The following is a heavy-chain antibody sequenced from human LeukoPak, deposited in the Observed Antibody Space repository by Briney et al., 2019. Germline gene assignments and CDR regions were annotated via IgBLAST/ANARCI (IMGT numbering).Heavy chain of an antibody. CDR1: GGSISSYY. CDR2: IYYSGST. V-gene: IGHV4-59*01. D-gene: IGHD4-17*01. CDR3: ARGGSSSTYYGDDPVYFDY. Sequence: SETLPLTCTVSGGSISSYYWSWIRQPPGKGLEWIGYIYYSGSTNYNPSLKSRVTISVDTSKNQFSLKLSSVTAADTAVYYCARGGSSSTYYGDDPVYFDYWGQGTLVTVSS. J-gene: IGHJ4*02.